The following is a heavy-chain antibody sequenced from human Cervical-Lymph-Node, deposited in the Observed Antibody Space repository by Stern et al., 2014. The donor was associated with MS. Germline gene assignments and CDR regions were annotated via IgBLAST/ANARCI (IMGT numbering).Heavy chain of an antibody. CDR3: ARRAGGLIAAGSLGY. Sequence: EVHLVESGGRLVKPGESLRLSCAASGFPFDTYTMHWVRQSPGRGLEWISSISTESSYINYADSLKGRFTISRDNANNSLYLQMNSLRPEDTAVYYCARRAGGLIAAGSLGYWGQGILVTVSS. CDR1: GFPFDTYT. V-gene: IGHV3-21*01. J-gene: IGHJ4*02. D-gene: IGHD6-25*01. CDR2: ISTESSYI.